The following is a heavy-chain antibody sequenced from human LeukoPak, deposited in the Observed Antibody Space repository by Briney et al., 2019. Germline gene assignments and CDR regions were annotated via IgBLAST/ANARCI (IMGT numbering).Heavy chain of an antibody. CDR3: ARGDGAVAGNDY. J-gene: IGHJ4*02. V-gene: IGHV1-8*01. CDR2: MNPNSGNT. D-gene: IGHD6-19*01. CDR1: GYTFTSYD. Sequence: ASVKVSCKASGYTFTSYDINWVRQATGQGLEWMGWMNPNSGNTGYAQKFQGRVTMTRNTSISTAYMELSSLRSEDTAVYYCARGDGAVAGNDYWGQGPLVTVSS.